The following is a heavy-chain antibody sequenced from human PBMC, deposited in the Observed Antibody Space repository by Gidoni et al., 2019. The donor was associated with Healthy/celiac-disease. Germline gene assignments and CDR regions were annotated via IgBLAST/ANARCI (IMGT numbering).Heavy chain of an antibody. CDR1: GFTFSSHS. D-gene: IGHD2-21*02. V-gene: IGHV3-21*01. J-gene: IGHJ4*02. CDR3: ARDRYAYCGGDCYPAY. Sequence: EVQLVESGGGRVKPGGSLRLSGAPSGFTFSSHSMNWGRQAPGKGLVWVSSIISSSSYIYDADSVKGRFTISRDNAKNSLYLQMNSLRAEDTAVYYCARDRYAYCGGDCYPAYWGQGTLVTVSS. CDR2: IISSSSYI.